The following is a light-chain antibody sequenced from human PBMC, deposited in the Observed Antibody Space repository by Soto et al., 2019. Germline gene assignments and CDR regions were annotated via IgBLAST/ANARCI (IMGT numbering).Light chain of an antibody. J-gene: IGKJ3*01. Sequence: DIQMTQSPSTLSASVGDRVTITCRASQSIRIWLAWYQQKPGKAPNLLIYKASSLQGGVPSRFSGSGSGREFILTICSLQPDDLATYSCQQYNNYPPTFGPGTTVDIK. CDR2: KAS. V-gene: IGKV1-5*03. CDR3: QQYNNYPPT. CDR1: QSIRIW.